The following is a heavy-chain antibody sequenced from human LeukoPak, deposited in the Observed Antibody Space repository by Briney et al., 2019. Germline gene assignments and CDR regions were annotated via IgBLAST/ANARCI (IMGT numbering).Heavy chain of an antibody. CDR1: GGSISNYY. V-gene: IGHV4-59*01. Sequence: SETLSLTCTLSGGSISNYYWNWIRHPPGKGLEWVGYIFYTGGTNYNPSLKSRVTISEDTSKNQFSLKLTSVTAADTAVYYCAFREQNLLPDSSPIPFFDYWGQGTLVTVSS. D-gene: IGHD1-14*01. CDR2: IFYTGGT. CDR3: AFREQNLLPDSSPIPFFDY. J-gene: IGHJ4*02.